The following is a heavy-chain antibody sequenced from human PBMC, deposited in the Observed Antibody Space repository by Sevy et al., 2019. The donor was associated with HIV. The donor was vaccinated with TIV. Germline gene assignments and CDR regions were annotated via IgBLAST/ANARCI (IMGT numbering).Heavy chain of an antibody. CDR1: GFTFSSYW. CDR2: ISSDGSST. D-gene: IGHD6-6*01. J-gene: IGHJ4*02. V-gene: IGHV3-74*01. Sequence: GGCLRLSCAASGFTFSSYWMHWVRHAPGKGLVRVSRISSDGSSTSYADSVRGRFTFSRDNAKNTLYLQMNSLRDEDTAVYDCARDGRAARDFDYWGQGTLVSVSS. CDR3: ARDGRAARDFDY.